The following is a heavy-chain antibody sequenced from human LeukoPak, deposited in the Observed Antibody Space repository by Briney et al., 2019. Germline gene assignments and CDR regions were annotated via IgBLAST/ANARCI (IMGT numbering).Heavy chain of an antibody. CDR1: GGSISSDSYY. J-gene: IGHJ6*04. CDR2: IYYSGST. Sequence: SSETLSLTCTVSGGSISSDSYYWGWIRQPPGKGLEWIGYIYYSGSTYYNPSLKSRVTISVDTSKNQFSLKLSSVTAADTAVYYCARGRSSDVWGKGTTVTVSS. V-gene: IGHV4-39*07. D-gene: IGHD3-10*01. CDR3: ARGRSSDV.